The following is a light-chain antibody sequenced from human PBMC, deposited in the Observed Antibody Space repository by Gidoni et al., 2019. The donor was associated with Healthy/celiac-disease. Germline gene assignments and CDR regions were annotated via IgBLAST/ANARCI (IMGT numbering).Light chain of an antibody. CDR2: DAS. CDR3: QQRSNWHPLT. V-gene: IGKV3-11*01. Sequence: EIVLTQSPATLSLSTGERATLSCRASQSVSSYLAWYQQKPGQAPRLIIYDASNRATGITARCSGSGSGTDFTLTISSLEPEDFAVSYCQQRSNWHPLTFGGGTKVEIK. CDR1: QSVSSY. J-gene: IGKJ4*01.